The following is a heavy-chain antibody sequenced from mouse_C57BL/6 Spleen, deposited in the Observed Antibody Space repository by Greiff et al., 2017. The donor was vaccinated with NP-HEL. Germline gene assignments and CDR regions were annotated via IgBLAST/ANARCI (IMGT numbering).Heavy chain of an antibody. CDR3: ASIYYDYLYAMDY. Sequence: EVKLQESGPGLVKPSQSLSLTCSVTGYSITSGYYWNWIRQFPGNQLEWMGYISYDGSNNYNPSLKNRITFTRDTSTNQFFLKLNSVTTEDTATDYCASIYYDYLYAMDYWGQGTSVTVSS. V-gene: IGHV3-6*01. CDR2: ISYDGSN. D-gene: IGHD2-4*01. J-gene: IGHJ4*01. CDR1: GYSITSGYY.